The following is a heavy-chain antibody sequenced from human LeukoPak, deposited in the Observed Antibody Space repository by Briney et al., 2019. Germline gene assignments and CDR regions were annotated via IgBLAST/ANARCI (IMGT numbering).Heavy chain of an antibody. CDR1: GFTFSSYG. J-gene: IGHJ3*02. CDR2: IKSKTDGGTT. V-gene: IGHV3-15*01. D-gene: IGHD4-17*01. Sequence: GGSLRLSCAASGFTFSSYGMHWVRQAPGKGLEWVGRIKSKTDGGTTDYAAPVKGRFTISRDDSKNTLYLQMNSLKTEDTAVYYCTTDPQAPLDYGDYPDAFDIWGQGTMVTVSS. CDR3: TTDPQAPLDYGDYPDAFDI.